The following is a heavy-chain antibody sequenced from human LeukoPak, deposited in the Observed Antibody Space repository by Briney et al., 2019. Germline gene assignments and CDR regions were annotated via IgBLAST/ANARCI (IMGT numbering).Heavy chain of an antibody. Sequence: GGSLRLSCAASGFTFSSYAMHWVRQAPGKGLEWVAVISYDGSNKYYADSVKGPFTISRDNSKNTLYLQMNSLRAEDTAVYYCATSGVYCSSTSCLGGAFDIWGQGTMVTVSS. CDR3: ATSGVYCSSTSCLGGAFDI. J-gene: IGHJ3*02. D-gene: IGHD2-2*01. CDR1: GFTFSSYA. CDR2: ISYDGSNK. V-gene: IGHV3-30-3*01.